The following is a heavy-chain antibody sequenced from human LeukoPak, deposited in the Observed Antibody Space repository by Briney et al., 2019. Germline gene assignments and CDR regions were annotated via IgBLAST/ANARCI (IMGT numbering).Heavy chain of an antibody. J-gene: IGHJ4*02. D-gene: IGHD4/OR15-4a*01. CDR2: IYSDNT. V-gene: IGHV3-53*01. CDR3: ARRAGAYSHPYDY. CDR1: GFTVSSNS. Sequence: GGSLRLSCTVSGFTVSSNSRSWVRQAPGKGLEWVSFIYSDNTHYSDSVKGRFTISRDNSKNTLYLQMKRLRAEDTAVYYCARRAGAYSHPYDYWGQGTLVTVSS.